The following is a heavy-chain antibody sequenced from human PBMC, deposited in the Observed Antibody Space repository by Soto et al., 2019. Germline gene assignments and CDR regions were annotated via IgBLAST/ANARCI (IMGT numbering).Heavy chain of an antibody. CDR2: IRKKASNYAT. CDR3: ATQEMLGAIGY. CDR1: GFIFSGSA. J-gene: IGHJ4*02. V-gene: IGHV3-73*02. D-gene: IGHD1-26*01. Sequence: EVQLVESGGGLVQPGGSLKLSCTASGFIFSGSAIHWVRQASGKGLEWVGRIRKKASNYATAYAASVEGRFTISRDDSKHTAHLQMNSLTIEDTAVYYCATQEMLGAIGYWGQGTLVTVSS.